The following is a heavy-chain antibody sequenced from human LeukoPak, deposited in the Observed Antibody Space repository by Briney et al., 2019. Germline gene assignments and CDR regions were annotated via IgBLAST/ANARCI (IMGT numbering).Heavy chain of an antibody. D-gene: IGHD3-22*01. CDR2: IYYSGNT. V-gene: IGHV4-59*01. CDR3: ARDRDSSGLRDFDL. J-gene: IGHJ2*01. CDR1: GGSISSYY. Sequence: SETLSLTCTVSGGSISSYYWSWIRQPPGKGLEWIGYIYYSGNTNYNPSLKSRVSMSIDTSKNQFSLQLSSVTAADTAVYYCARDRDSSGLRDFDLWGRGTLVTVSA.